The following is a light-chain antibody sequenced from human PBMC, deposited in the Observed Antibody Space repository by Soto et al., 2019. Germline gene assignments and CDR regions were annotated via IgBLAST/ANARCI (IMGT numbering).Light chain of an antibody. CDR1: QSVGSN. CDR2: GAS. Sequence: EILLTQSPATLSMSPGERATLSCRASQSVGSNLAWYQQQPGQAPRLLVYGASTRATGIPARFSCSGSGTEFTLTISSLQSEDFAVYYCQQYKDWPLTFGGGTKVEIK. J-gene: IGKJ4*01. CDR3: QQYKDWPLT. V-gene: IGKV3-15*01.